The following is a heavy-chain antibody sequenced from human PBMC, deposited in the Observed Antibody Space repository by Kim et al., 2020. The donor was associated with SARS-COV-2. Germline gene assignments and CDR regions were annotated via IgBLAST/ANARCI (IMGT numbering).Heavy chain of an antibody. V-gene: IGHV4-39*07. CDR3: ARDEISGDFDY. Sequence: TYYNPSLKSRVTISVDTSKNQFSLKLSSVTAADTAVYYCARDEISGDFDYWGQGTLVTVSS. CDR2: T. J-gene: IGHJ4*02. D-gene: IGHD3-10*01.